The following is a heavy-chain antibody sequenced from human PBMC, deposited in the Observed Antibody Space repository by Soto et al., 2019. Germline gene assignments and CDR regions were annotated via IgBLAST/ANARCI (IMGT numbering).Heavy chain of an antibody. D-gene: IGHD3-22*01. CDR3: ARVVYYYDSSGYSGANWFDP. CDR1: GGTFSSYT. Sequence: GASVKVSCKASGGTFSSYTISWVRQAPGQGLEWMGRIIPILGIANYAQKFQGRVTITADKSTSTAYMELSSLRSEDTAVYYCARVVYYYDSSGYSGANWFDPWGQGTLVTVSS. CDR2: IIPILGIA. V-gene: IGHV1-69*02. J-gene: IGHJ5*02.